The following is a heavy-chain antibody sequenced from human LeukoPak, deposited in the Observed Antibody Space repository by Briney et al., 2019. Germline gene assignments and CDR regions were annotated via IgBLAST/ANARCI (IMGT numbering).Heavy chain of an antibody. CDR1: GFTFSSYS. D-gene: IGHD5-18*01. Sequence: GGSLRLSCAASGFTFSSYSMNWVRQAPGKGLEWVSSISSSSSYIYYADSVKGRFTISRDNAKNSLYLQMNSLRAEDTAVYYCARDNYSYGFGGGFDYWGQGTLVTVSS. J-gene: IGHJ4*02. CDR3: ARDNYSYGFGGGFDY. V-gene: IGHV3-21*01. CDR2: ISSSSSYI.